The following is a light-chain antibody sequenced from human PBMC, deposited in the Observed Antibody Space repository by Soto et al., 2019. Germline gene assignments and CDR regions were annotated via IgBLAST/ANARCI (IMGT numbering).Light chain of an antibody. J-gene: IGLJ1*01. CDR1: SSDVGGYNY. CDR3: SSYTSSSTF. CDR2: DVS. V-gene: IGLV2-14*01. Sequence: SVLTQPASVSGSPGQSITISCTGTSSDVGGYNYVSWYQQHPGKAPKLMIYDVSNRPSGVSNRFSGSKSGNTASLTISGLQAEDEADYYCSSYTSSSTFFGTGTKVTVL.